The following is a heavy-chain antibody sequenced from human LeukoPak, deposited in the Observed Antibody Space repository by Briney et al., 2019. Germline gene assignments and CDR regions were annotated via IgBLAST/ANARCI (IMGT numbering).Heavy chain of an antibody. V-gene: IGHV1-8*02. Sequence: ASVKVSCKASGYIFTGSYIHWVRQAPGQGLEWMGWINPNSGNTGYAQKFQGRVTMTRNTSISTAYMELSSLRSEDTAVYYCTSQGGDYYNYWGQGTLVTVSS. D-gene: IGHD4-17*01. CDR3: TSQGGDYYNY. CDR2: INPNSGNT. CDR1: GYIFTGSY. J-gene: IGHJ4*02.